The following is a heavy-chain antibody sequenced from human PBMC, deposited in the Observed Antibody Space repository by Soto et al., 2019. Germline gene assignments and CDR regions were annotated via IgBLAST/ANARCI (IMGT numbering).Heavy chain of an antibody. CDR3: ASDKVVVSGMDV. Sequence: EVQLVESGGGLVKPGGSLRLSCAASGFTFSSYSMNWVRQAPGKGLEWVSSISSSSSYISYADSVKGRFTISRDNAKNSLYRQMNGLRAEDTAVYYCASDKVVVSGMDVWGQGTTVTVSS. V-gene: IGHV3-21*01. CDR2: ISSSSSYI. CDR1: GFTFSSYS. J-gene: IGHJ6*02. D-gene: IGHD2-2*01.